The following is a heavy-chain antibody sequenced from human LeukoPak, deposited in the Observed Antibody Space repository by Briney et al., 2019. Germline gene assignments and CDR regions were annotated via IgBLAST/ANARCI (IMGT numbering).Heavy chain of an antibody. Sequence: GGSLRHSCAVSGFTFSSYRMNWVRRAPGKGLEWVSSISTGSSSKSYADSVKGRFTISRDNAENSLYLEMNSLRAEDTAVYYRARSIEQWVAYYWGQGTLVTVSS. J-gene: IGHJ4*02. D-gene: IGHD6-19*01. V-gene: IGHV3-21*01. CDR3: ARSIEQWVAYY. CDR1: GFTFSSYR. CDR2: ISTGSSSK.